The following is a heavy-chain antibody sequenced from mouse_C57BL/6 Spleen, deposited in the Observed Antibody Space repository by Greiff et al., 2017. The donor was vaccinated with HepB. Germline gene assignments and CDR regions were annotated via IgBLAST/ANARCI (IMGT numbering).Heavy chain of an antibody. Sequence: DVHLVESGGGLVQPGGSLKLSCAASGFTFSDYYMYWVRQTPEKRLEWVAYISNGGGSTYYPDTVKGRFPISRDNAKNTLYLQMSRLKSEDTAMYYCARHGDMDYWGQGTSVTVSS. J-gene: IGHJ4*01. CDR2: ISNGGGST. CDR3: ARHGDMDY. V-gene: IGHV5-12*01. CDR1: GFTFSDYY.